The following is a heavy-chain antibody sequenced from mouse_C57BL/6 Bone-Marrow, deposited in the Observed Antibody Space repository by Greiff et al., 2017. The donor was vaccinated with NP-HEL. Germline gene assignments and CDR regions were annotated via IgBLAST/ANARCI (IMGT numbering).Heavy chain of an antibody. Sequence: VQVVESGAELVRPGASVKLSCKASGYTFTDYYINWVKQRPGQGLEWIARIYPGSGNTYYNEKFKGKATLTAEKSSSTAYMQLSSLTSEDSAVYFCARKGYYYGSSYGAMDYWGQGTSVTVSS. D-gene: IGHD1-1*01. V-gene: IGHV1-76*01. CDR1: GYTFTDYY. CDR3: ARKGYYYGSSYGAMDY. J-gene: IGHJ4*01. CDR2: IYPGSGNT.